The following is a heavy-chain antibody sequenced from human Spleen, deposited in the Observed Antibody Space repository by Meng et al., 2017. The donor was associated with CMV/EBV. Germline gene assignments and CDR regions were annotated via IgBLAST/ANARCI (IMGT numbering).Heavy chain of an antibody. CDR2: ISNIGSTT. V-gene: IGHV3-23*01. D-gene: IGHD2-2*02. J-gene: IGHJ6*02. CDR1: GFTFSSYA. CDR3: AREGGYCSSTSCYRAALDYYYGMDV. Sequence: GESLKISCAPSGFTFSSYAMSWVRQAPGKGLEWVSAISNIGSTTYYADSVKGRFTIARDNSKNTLYLQMNSLRAEDTAVYYCAREGGYCSSTSCYRAALDYYYGMDVWGQGTTVTVSS.